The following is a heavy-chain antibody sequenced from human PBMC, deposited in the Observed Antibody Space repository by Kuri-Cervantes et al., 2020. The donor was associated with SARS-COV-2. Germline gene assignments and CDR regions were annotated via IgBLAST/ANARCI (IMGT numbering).Heavy chain of an antibody. CDR3: TRDSLWSGYFNY. V-gene: IGHV3-49*04. CDR2: IRSKAYGGTT. Sequence: GESLKIFCTASGFTFGDYAMSWVRQAPGKGLEWVGFIRSKAYGGTTEYAASVKGRFTISRDDSKSIAYLQMNSLKTEDTAVYYCTRDSLWSGYFNYWGQGTLVTVSS. D-gene: IGHD3-3*01. J-gene: IGHJ4*02. CDR1: GFTFGDYA.